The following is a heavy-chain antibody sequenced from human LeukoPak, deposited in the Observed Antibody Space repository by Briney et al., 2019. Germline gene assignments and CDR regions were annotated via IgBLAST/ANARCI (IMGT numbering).Heavy chain of an antibody. D-gene: IGHD3-10*01. CDR3: ASLMVRAAYPDY. CDR1: GGSISSYY. V-gene: IGHV4-59*01. CDR2: IYYRGST. J-gene: IGHJ4*02. Sequence: SETLSLTCTVSGGSISSYYWSWIRQPPGKGLEWIGYIYYRGSTNYNPSLKSRVTISVDTSKNQFSLKLSSVTAADTAVYYCASLMVRAAYPDYWGQGTLVTVSS.